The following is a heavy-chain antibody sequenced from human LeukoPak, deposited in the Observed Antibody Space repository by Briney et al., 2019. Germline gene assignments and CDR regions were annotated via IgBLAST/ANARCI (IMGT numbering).Heavy chain of an antibody. J-gene: IGHJ4*02. Sequence: GGSLRLSCEASGLIFSNVWMSWVRQAPGKGLEWVGRIKSKSDGGTTDLAAPVKGRFTISRDDSKNTVYLQMNSLKSEDTAVFYCTTDHFNYYDNDDYFNSWGQGTLVTVSS. D-gene: IGHD3-22*01. CDR1: GLIFSNVW. CDR3: TTDHFNYYDNDDYFNS. V-gene: IGHV3-15*01. CDR2: IKSKSDGGTT.